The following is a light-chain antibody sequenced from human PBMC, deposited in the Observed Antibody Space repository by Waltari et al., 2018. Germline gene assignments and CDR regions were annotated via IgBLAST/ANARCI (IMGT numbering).Light chain of an antibody. Sequence: QSVLTQPPSASGTPGQRVTISCFGSTSNIGSHYVSWYQHIPGTTPKLLIPKYDQRPSGVPDRFSGSVSGTSASLAISGLRSEDEADYYCTAWDDNLSVVFGGGTKLTVL. V-gene: IGLV1-47*01. CDR3: TAWDDNLSVV. CDR1: TSNIGSHY. J-gene: IGLJ3*02. CDR2: KYD.